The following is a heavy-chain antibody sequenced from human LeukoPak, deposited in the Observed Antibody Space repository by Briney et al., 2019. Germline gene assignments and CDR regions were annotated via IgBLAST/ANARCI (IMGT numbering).Heavy chain of an antibody. CDR1: EFAFTYHW. CDR2: INPDGSNT. J-gene: IGHJ4*02. CDR3: ARDRDWNSLDY. V-gene: IGHV3-74*01. D-gene: IGHD1-1*01. Sequence: PGGSLRLSCAASEFAFTYHWMHWVRQAPGKGLVWGSRINPDGSNTVYAESVKGRFTISRDNAKNTLYLQMNSLRAEDTAVYYCARDRDWNSLDYWGQGTLVTVSS.